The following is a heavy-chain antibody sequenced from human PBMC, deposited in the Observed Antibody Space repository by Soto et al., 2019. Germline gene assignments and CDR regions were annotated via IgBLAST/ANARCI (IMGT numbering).Heavy chain of an antibody. CDR1: GGSISSSNW. CDR3: ARAKGSYYNSYYYGMDV. J-gene: IGHJ6*02. CDR2: IYHSGST. V-gene: IGHV4-4*02. Sequence: SETLSLTCAVSGGSISSSNWWSWVRQPPGKGLEWIGEIYHSGSTNYNPSLKSRVTISVDKSKNQFSLKLSSVTAADTAVYYCARAKGSYYNSYYYGMDVWGQGTTVTVSS. D-gene: IGHD1-26*01.